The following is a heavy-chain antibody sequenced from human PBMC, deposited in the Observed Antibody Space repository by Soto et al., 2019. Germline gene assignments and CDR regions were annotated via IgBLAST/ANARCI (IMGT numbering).Heavy chain of an antibody. D-gene: IGHD3-22*01. Sequence: PSETLSLTCTVSGASIRSGSYYCSWIRQHPGKGLEWIGYIYYTGSTYYNPSLKSRVTISVDTSKNQFSLKLTSVTAADTAVYYCARGSYYDSSGYYGPWGQGTLVTVSS. J-gene: IGHJ5*02. CDR1: GASIRSGSYY. CDR3: ARGSYYDSSGYYGP. V-gene: IGHV4-31*03. CDR2: IYYTGST.